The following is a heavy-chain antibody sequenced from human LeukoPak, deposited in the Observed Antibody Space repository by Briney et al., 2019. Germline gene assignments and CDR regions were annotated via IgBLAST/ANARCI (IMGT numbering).Heavy chain of an antibody. CDR1: EFIFSGYW. Sequence: GGSLRLSCAASEFIFSGYWMNWVRQAPGKGLEWVANIKQDGSEKQYVDSVRGRFTISRDNAKSSLYLQMNSLRVEDTAVYYCARDGFVGAADYWGQGTLVTVSS. D-gene: IGHD6-13*01. J-gene: IGHJ4*02. CDR2: IKQDGSEK. CDR3: ARDGFVGAADY. V-gene: IGHV3-7*01.